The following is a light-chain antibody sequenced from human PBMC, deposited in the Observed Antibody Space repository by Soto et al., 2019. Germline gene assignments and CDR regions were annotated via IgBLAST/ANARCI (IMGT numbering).Light chain of an antibody. Sequence: QFVLTQPRSVSGSPGQSVTISCTGTSSDVGGYNYVSWYQQHPGKAPKLMIYDVSKRPSGVPDRFSGSKSGNTASLTISGLQAEDEADYYCCSYAGSYTFGVVFGGGTKLTVL. CDR2: DVS. CDR1: SSDVGGYNY. J-gene: IGLJ2*01. CDR3: CSYAGSYTFGVV. V-gene: IGLV2-11*01.